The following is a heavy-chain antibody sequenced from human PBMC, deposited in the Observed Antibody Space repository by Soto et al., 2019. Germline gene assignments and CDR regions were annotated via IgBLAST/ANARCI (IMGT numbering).Heavy chain of an antibody. Sequence: GGSLKISCSGSGYSLTSYWIGWVRQMPWKGLEWMGIIYPGDSDTRYSPSFQGQVTISADKSISTAYLQWSSLKASDTAMYYCARSSGLYYYDSSGYYYYYYGMDVWGQGTTVTVSS. CDR3: ARSSGLYYYDSSGYYYYYYGMDV. J-gene: IGHJ6*02. V-gene: IGHV5-51*01. CDR2: IYPGDSDT. CDR1: GYSLTSYW. D-gene: IGHD3-22*01.